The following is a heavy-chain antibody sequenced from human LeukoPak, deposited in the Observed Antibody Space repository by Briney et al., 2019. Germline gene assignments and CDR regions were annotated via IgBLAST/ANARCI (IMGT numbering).Heavy chain of an antibody. CDR1: GYSFTRYW. CDR2: IYPGDSDT. V-gene: IGHV5-51*01. D-gene: IGHD3-22*01. Sequence: GESLKISWKGSGYSFTRYWIGWVGQMPGKGLEWMGIIYPGDSDTRYSPSFQGQVTITADKSISTAYLQWSSLKASDTAMYYCARQGVGGYYDSSVLSFDYWGQGTLVTVSS. CDR3: ARQGVGGYYDSSVLSFDY. J-gene: IGHJ4*02.